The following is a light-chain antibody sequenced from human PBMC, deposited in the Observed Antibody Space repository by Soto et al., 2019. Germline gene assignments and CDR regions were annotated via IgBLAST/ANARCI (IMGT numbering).Light chain of an antibody. CDR1: HLVRNSY. J-gene: IGKJ2*01. CDR2: DAS. Sequence: EIVLTQSPCTLSLSPGDSATLSCRASHLVRNSYLAWYQQKPGQAPRLLIYDASTRAAGVPDRVTGGGSGTDFTLTISALEPEDFALYFCQQYERPPFAFGQGTRLEI. V-gene: IGKV3-20*01. CDR3: QQYERPPFA.